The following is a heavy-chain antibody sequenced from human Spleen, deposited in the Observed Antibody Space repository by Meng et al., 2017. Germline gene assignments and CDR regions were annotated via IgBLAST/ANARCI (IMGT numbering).Heavy chain of an antibody. CDR2: INPSGSGT. CDR3: AREGGDSGSPDY. Sequence: QVPLGKSGAEGKEPGASVKVSCKASGYTFTSYYTHWVRQAPGQGLEWMGIINPSGSGTNYAQKFQGRVTMTRDTSTNTVYMELSSLRSEDTAIYYCAREGGDSGSPDYWGQGTLVTVSS. D-gene: IGHD1-26*01. CDR1: GYTFTSYY. V-gene: IGHV1-46*01. J-gene: IGHJ4*02.